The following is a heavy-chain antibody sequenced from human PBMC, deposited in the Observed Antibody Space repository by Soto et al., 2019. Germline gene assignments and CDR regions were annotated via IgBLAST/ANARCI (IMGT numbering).Heavy chain of an antibody. CDR1: GFTFSNNW. CDR2: LTDGTAT. Sequence: VQLVESGGGLVQPGGSLRLSCAASGFTFSNNWIHWVRQAPGKGLAWVSRLTDGTATSYADSVKGRFTVSRDTAKTALYLQMSGLRAEDTAVYYCTTVFDYWGQGTLVTVSS. CDR3: TTVFDY. J-gene: IGHJ4*02. V-gene: IGHV3-74*01. D-gene: IGHD1-1*01.